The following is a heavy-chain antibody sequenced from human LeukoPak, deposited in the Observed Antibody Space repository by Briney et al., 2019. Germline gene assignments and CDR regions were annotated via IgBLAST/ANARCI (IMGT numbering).Heavy chain of an antibody. D-gene: IGHD3-16*01. CDR1: GGSISSYF. CDR2: IYYSGST. Sequence: SETLSLTCTVSGGSISSYFWSWIRQPPGKGLEWIGYIYYSGSTNYNPSLKSRVTISADMSKNHFSLRLNSVTAADTAVYYCARFSGGTSRVDYWGQGTLVTVSS. CDR3: ARFSGGTSRVDY. J-gene: IGHJ4*02. V-gene: IGHV4-59*01.